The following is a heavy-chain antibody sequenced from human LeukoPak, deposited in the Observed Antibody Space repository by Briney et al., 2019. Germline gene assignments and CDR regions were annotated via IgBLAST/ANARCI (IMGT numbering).Heavy chain of an antibody. CDR1: GGSFSGYY. D-gene: IGHD1-26*01. Sequence: PSETLSLTCAVYGGSFSGYYWSWIRQPPGKGLEWIGEINHSGSTNYNPSLKSRVTISVDTSKNQFPLKLSSVTAADTAVYYCASESASGGDYWGQGTLVTVSS. V-gene: IGHV4-34*01. CDR2: INHSGST. J-gene: IGHJ4*02. CDR3: ASESASGGDY.